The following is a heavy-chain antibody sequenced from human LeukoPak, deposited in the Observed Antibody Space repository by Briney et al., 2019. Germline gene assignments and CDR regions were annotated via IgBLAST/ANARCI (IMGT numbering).Heavy chain of an antibody. CDR3: AYGVTDDAFDI. D-gene: IGHD3-3*01. J-gene: IGHJ3*02. V-gene: IGHV4-4*02. Sequence: SGTLSLTCAVSGGSISSNNWWGWVRQPPGKGLEWIGEIYHSGSPNYNPSLKSRVTISVDKSRNHFSLNLSSVTAADTAVYYCAYGVTDDAFDIWGQGTMVTVSS. CDR1: GGSISSNNW. CDR2: IYHSGSP.